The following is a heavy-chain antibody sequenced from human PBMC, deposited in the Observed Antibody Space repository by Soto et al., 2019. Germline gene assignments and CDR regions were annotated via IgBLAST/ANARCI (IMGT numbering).Heavy chain of an antibody. CDR1: GFSFSDYY. V-gene: IGHV3-11*01. CDR3: ARAAGWFDP. J-gene: IGHJ5*02. Sequence: QVQLVESGGGLVKPGGSLRLSCAASGFSFSDYYMTWIRQTPGKGLEWVSYIANSGGKKDYADSVKGRFTISRDNAKNLLYLQMNSLGAEDTAVYYCARAAGWFDPWGQGTLVTVSS. CDR2: IANSGGKK.